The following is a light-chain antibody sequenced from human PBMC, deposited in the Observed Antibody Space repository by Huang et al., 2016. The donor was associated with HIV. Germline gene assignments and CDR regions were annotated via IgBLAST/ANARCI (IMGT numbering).Light chain of an antibody. CDR2: AAS. CDR1: QSIRSY. J-gene: IGKJ2*01. V-gene: IGKV1-39*01. Sequence: DIQMTQSPSSLSASVGDRVTITCRASQSIRSYLNWYQQKPGKAPKLLIYAASSLQSWVPSRFSGSGSGTDFTLTISSLQPEDFATYYCQQSYSTPQNTFGQGTKLEIK. CDR3: QQSYSTPQNT.